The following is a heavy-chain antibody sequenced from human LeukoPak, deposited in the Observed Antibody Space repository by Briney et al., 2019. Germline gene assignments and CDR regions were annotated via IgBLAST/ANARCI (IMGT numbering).Heavy chain of an antibody. J-gene: IGHJ2*01. CDR1: GFTFSDYS. CDR3: ARGGNHGDYWYFDL. V-gene: IGHV3-48*04. D-gene: IGHD4-17*01. Sequence: GGSLRLSCAASGFTFSDYSMNWVRQAPGKGLQWVSYISRSSTTIYYADSVKGRFTISRDNAETSLHLQMNSLRAEDTAVYYCARGGNHGDYWYFDLWGRGTLVTVSS. CDR2: ISRSSTTI.